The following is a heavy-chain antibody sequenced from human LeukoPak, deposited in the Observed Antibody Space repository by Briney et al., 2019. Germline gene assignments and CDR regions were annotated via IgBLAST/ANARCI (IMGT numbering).Heavy chain of an antibody. Sequence: GGSLRLSCAASGFTFSSYEMNWVRQAPGKGLEWVSYISSSGSTIYYADSVKGRFTISRDNAKNSLYLQMNSLRAEDTAVYYCAAVGYCSGTSCYVGYFDYWGQGTLVTVSS. CDR3: AAVGYCSGTSCYVGYFDY. J-gene: IGHJ4*02. CDR1: GFTFSSYE. CDR2: ISSSGSTI. V-gene: IGHV3-48*03. D-gene: IGHD2-2*01.